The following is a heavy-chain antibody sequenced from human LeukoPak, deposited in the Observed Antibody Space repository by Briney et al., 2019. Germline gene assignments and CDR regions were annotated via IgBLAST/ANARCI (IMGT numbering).Heavy chain of an antibody. D-gene: IGHD3-3*01. CDR2: INPNSGGT. J-gene: IGHJ3*02. V-gene: IGHV1-2*02. CDR1: GYTFTGYY. CDR3: ARDYDFWSGYPPLDAFDI. Sequence: ASVKVSCKASGYTFTGYYMHRVRQAPGQGLEWMGWINPNSGGTNYAQKFQGRVTMTRDTSISTAYMELSRLRSDDTAVYYCARDYDFWSGYPPLDAFDIWGQGTMVTVSS.